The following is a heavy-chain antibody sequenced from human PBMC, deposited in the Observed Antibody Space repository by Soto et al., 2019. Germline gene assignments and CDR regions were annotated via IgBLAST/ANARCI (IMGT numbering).Heavy chain of an antibody. CDR2: INPNSGGT. D-gene: IGHD1-26*01. V-gene: IGHV1-2*04. Sequence: QVQLVQSGAEVKKPGAPVKVSCKASGYTFTGYYMHWVRQAPGQGLEWMGWINPNSGGTNYAQKFQGWVTMTRDTSISTAYMELSRLRSDDTAVYYCARLVGATAWAFDIWGQGTMVTVSS. J-gene: IGHJ3*02. CDR3: ARLVGATAWAFDI. CDR1: GYTFTGYY.